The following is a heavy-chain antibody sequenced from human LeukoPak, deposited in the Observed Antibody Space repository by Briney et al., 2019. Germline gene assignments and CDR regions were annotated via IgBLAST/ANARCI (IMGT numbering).Heavy chain of an antibody. Sequence: SETLSLTCTVSGGSISSYYWSWIRQPPGKGLEWIGSIYYSGSTYYNPSLKSRVTISVDTSKNQFSLKLSSVTAADTAVYYCARQGDDVVVPAAIRLDPWGQGTLVTVSS. D-gene: IGHD2-2*01. J-gene: IGHJ5*02. CDR2: IYYSGST. CDR3: ARQGDDVVVPAAIRLDP. CDR1: GGSISSYY. V-gene: IGHV4-59*05.